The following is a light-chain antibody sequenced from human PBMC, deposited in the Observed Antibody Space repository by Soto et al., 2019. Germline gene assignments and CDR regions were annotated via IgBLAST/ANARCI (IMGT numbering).Light chain of an antibody. V-gene: IGKV3-20*01. CDR2: GAS. Sequence: PQSPSTLSASVGDRVPITCRASQSISAWLAWYQQKPGQAPRLLISGASGRATGIPDRFSASGSGTDFTLTISRLEPEDSAVFYCHLYGASPPTFGQGTKVDIK. J-gene: IGKJ1*01. CDR1: QSISAW. CDR3: HLYGASPPT.